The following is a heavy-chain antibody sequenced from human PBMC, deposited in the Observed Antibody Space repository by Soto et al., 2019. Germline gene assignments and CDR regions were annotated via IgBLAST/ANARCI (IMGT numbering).Heavy chain of an antibody. CDR3: ARTGDDSSGSNYYYYYGMDV. CDR2: IYYSGST. J-gene: IGHJ6*02. CDR1: GGSISSGGYY. V-gene: IGHV4-31*03. Sequence: QVQLQESGPGLVKPSQTLSLTCTVSGGSISSGGYYWSWIRQHSGKGLEWIGYIYYSGSTYYNPSLKSRVTISVDTSKNQFSLKLSSVTAADTAVYYCARTGDDSSGSNYYYYYGMDVWGQGTTVTVSS. D-gene: IGHD3-22*01.